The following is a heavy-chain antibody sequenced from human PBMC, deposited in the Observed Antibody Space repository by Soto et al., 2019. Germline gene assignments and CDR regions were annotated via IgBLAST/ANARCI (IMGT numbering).Heavy chain of an antibody. J-gene: IGHJ4*02. D-gene: IGHD3-16*02. CDR2: MNPNSGNT. CDR1: GYTFTSYD. V-gene: IGHV1-8*02. Sequence: ASVKVSCKASGYTFTSYDINWVLQATGQGLEWMGWMNPNSGNTGHTQKFQGRVTMTRNTSISTVYMELSSLRSEDTAVYYCARDRYDYVWGSYRPGFDYWGQGTLVTVSS. CDR3: ARDRYDYVWGSYRPGFDY.